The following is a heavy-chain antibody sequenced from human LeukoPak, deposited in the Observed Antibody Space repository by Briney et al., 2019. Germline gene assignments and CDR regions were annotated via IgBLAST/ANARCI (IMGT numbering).Heavy chain of an antibody. J-gene: IGHJ4*02. CDR2: IYHSGST. D-gene: IGHD6-13*01. CDR1: GGSISSSNW. CDR3: ARLPKGIAAAGTEGSVYV. V-gene: IGHV4-4*02. Sequence: SGTLSLTCAVSGGSISSSNWWSWVRQPPVKGLEWIGEIYHSGSTNYNPSLKSRVTISVDKSKNQFSLKLSSVTAADTAVYYCARLPKGIAAAGTEGSVYVWGQGTLVTVSS.